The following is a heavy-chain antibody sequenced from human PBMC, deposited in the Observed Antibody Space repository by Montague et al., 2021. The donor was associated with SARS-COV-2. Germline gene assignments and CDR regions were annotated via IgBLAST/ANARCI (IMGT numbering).Heavy chain of an antibody. D-gene: IGHD1-1*01. CDR2: VHYTGST. V-gene: IGHV4-59*01. Sequence: SETLSLTCEVSGGSIRSYYWSWIRQSPGKGLEWIGYVHYTGSTKYNPSLKTRATLSLDAPKNHFSLRLNSVTAADTAVYYCARAQNICFIANCVNYFDLWGRGALVSVSS. CDR1: GGSIRSYY. J-gene: IGHJ4*02. CDR3: ARAQNICFIANCVNYFDL.